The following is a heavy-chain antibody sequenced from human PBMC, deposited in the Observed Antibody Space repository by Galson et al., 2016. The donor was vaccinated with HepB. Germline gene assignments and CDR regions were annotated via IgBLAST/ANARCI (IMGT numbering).Heavy chain of an antibody. CDR1: GYTFIDYF. D-gene: IGHD1-1*01. Sequence: SVKVSCKASGYTFIDYFIHWVRQAPGQGLEWLGWITPNRGAAKYDQKFQGRVTMTRDTSINTAYMELTNLSSDDTAVYYCARGGTGRLAYYYYGMDVWGPGTTVTVSS. CDR2: ITPNRGAA. J-gene: IGHJ6*02. CDR3: ARGGTGRLAYYYYGMDV. V-gene: IGHV1-2*02.